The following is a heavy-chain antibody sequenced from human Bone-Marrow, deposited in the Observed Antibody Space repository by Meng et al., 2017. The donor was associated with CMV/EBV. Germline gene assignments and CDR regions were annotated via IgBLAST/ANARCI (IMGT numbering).Heavy chain of an antibody. D-gene: IGHD2-2*02. CDR2: INPNSGGT. Sequence: ASVKVSCKASGYTFTGYYMHWVRQAPGQGLEWMGWINPNSGGTNYAQKFQGRVTMTRDTSISTAYMELSRLRSDDTAVYYCAVADIVVVPAAIRLYYFAYWGHGTRVTGSS. J-gene: IGHJ4*01. V-gene: IGHV1-2*02. CDR3: AVADIVVVPAAIRLYYFAY. CDR1: GYTFTGYY.